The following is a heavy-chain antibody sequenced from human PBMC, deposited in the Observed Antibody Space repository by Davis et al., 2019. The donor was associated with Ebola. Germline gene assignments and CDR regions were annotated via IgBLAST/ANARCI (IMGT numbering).Heavy chain of an antibody. CDR2: ISSYGTTI. CDR1: GFTFSDYY. V-gene: IGHV3-11*01. Sequence: PGGSLRLSCAASGFTFSDYYISWFRQAPGKGLEWVSYISSYGTTIYYADSVKGRFTISRDNAKNSLYLQMNSLRAEDTAVYYCARDSKRYFDWQIDYWGQGTLVTVSS. J-gene: IGHJ4*02. D-gene: IGHD3-9*01. CDR3: ARDSKRYFDWQIDY.